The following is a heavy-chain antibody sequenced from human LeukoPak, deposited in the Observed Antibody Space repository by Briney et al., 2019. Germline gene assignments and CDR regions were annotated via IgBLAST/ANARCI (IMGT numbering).Heavy chain of an antibody. CDR3: ARGPFAGPHDAFDF. Sequence: AASVKVSCKASGYTFTNFGINWVRQAPGQGLEWMGWISAYNGDTNYAQKLQGRVTMTTDTSTSTAYMELRSLRSGDTAVYYCARGPFAGPHDAFDFWGQGTMVTVSS. J-gene: IGHJ3*01. CDR1: GYTFTNFG. D-gene: IGHD1-1*01. V-gene: IGHV1-18*01. CDR2: ISAYNGDT.